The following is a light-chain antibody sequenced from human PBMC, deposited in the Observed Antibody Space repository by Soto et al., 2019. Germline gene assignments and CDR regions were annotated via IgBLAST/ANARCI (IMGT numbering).Light chain of an antibody. Sequence: AIRMTQSPSSFSASTGDRVTITCRASQGISSYLAWYQQKPGKAPKLLIYAASTLQSGVPSRFSGSGSGTDFTLTIICLQSEDFATYYCQQYYSYFWTFGQGTKVEIK. J-gene: IGKJ1*01. V-gene: IGKV1-8*01. CDR1: QGISSY. CDR3: QQYYSYFWT. CDR2: AAS.